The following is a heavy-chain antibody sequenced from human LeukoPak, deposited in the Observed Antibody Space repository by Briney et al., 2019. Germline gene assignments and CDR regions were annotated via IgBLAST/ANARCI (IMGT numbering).Heavy chain of an antibody. CDR3: ARRRQDWNYYYYDMDV. CDR1: GDSISSSSNY. Sequence: SETLSLTCTVSGDSISSSSNYWGWIRQPPGKGLEWIGSIYYGGKTYYNPSLKSRVTISVDPSKNQFSLKLSSVTAADTAVYYCARRRQDWNYYYYDMDVWGQGTTVTVSS. J-gene: IGHJ6*02. CDR2: IYYGGKT. D-gene: IGHD2-21*01. V-gene: IGHV4-39*01.